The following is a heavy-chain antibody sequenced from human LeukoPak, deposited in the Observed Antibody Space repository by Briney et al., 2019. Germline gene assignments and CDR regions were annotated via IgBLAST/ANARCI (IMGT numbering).Heavy chain of an antibody. V-gene: IGHV1-18*01. CDR2: ISAYNGNT. J-gene: IGHJ4*02. CDR3: ARDRATSIVAGIDY. D-gene: IGHD3-22*01. Sequence: GASVKVSCKASGYTFTGYGISWVRQAPGQGLEWMGWISAYNGNTKYAQKFQGRVTMTRDTSTSTAYMELRSLRSDDTAIYYCARDRATSIVAGIDYWGQGSLVTVSS. CDR1: GYTFTGYG.